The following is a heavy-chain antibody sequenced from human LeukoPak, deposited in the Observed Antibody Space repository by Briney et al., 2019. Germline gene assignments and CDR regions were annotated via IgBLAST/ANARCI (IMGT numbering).Heavy chain of an antibody. CDR1: GFTVSSNY. V-gene: IGHV3-53*01. CDR2: IYSGGST. CDR3: ARSRRQWLDFDY. Sequence: GGSLRLSCAASGFTVSSNYMSWVRQAPGKGLEWVSVIYSGGSTYYADSVKGRFTISRDNSKNTLYLQMNSLRAEDTDVYYCARSRRQWLDFDYWGQGTLVTVSS. D-gene: IGHD6-19*01. J-gene: IGHJ4*02.